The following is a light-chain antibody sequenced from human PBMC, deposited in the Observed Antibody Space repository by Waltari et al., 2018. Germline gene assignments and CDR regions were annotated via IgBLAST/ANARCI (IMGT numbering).Light chain of an antibody. V-gene: IGKV1-39*01. CDR3: QQSYTLPYT. CDR2: DTS. CDR1: QTIYNS. Sequence: DIQMTQSPSPLSASVGDRVTITCRASQTIYNSLNWYKHKPGKAPKLLISDTSTLQSGVPSRFSGRGSGTEFTLTISRLQPEDFGTYYCQQSYTLPYTFGQGTKLDI. J-gene: IGKJ2*01.